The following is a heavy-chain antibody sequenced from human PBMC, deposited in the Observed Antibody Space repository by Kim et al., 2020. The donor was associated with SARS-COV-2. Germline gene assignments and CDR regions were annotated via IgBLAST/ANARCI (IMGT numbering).Heavy chain of an antibody. J-gene: IGHJ4*02. D-gene: IGHD3-10*01. CDR2: IYNSGDT. V-gene: IGHV4-59*01. CDR3: ARAPLGSGSYSD. Sequence: SETLSLTCSVSGGSISGYFWVWIRQPPGKRLEWIGYIYNSGDTKYNPSLNSRVIMSVDTSKSQVSLMVSSVTAADTAVYYCARAPLGSGSYSDWGQGILVTVSS. CDR1: GGSISGYF.